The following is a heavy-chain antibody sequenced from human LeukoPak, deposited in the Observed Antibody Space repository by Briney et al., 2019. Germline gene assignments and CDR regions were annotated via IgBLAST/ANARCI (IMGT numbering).Heavy chain of an antibody. V-gene: IGHV3-21*01. CDR1: GFTFSSYA. CDR3: ARWTTVTTFDP. Sequence: GGSLRLSCAASGFTFSSYAMSWVRQAPGKGLEWVSSISSRSSYIYYADSVKGRFTISRDNAKNSLYLQMNSLRAEDTAVYYCARWTTVTTFDPWGQGTLVTVSS. D-gene: IGHD4-17*01. CDR2: ISSRSSYI. J-gene: IGHJ5*02.